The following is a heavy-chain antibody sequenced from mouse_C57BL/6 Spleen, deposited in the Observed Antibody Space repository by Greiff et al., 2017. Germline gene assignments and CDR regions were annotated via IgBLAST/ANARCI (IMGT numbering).Heavy chain of an antibody. V-gene: IGHV1-64*01. CDR1: GYTFTSYW. CDR3: ARSSDYDDAY. J-gene: IGHJ3*01. CDR2: IHPNSGST. D-gene: IGHD2-4*01. Sequence: QVQLQQPGAELVKPGASVKLSCKASGYTFTSYWMHWVKQRPGQGLEWIGMIHPNSGSTNYNEKFKSKATLTVDKSSSTAYMQLSSLTSEDAAVYCGARSSDYDDAYWGQGTLVTVSA.